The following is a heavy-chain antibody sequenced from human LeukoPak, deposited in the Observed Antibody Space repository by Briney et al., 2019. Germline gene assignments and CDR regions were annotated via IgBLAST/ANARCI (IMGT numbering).Heavy chain of an antibody. Sequence: PGGSLRLSCAASGFSFSSYWMSWVRQAPGKGLEWVANIKEDGSEKNYVDSVKGRFTTSRDNAKNSLYLQMNSLRAEDTAVYYCARKDSSPRTFDYWGQGTLVTVSS. V-gene: IGHV3-7*01. J-gene: IGHJ4*02. CDR3: ARKDSSPRTFDY. CDR2: IKEDGSEK. D-gene: IGHD3-22*01. CDR1: GFSFSSYW.